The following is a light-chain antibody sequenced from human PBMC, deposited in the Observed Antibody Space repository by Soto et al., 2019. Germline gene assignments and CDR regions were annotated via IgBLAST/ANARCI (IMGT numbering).Light chain of an antibody. CDR3: LQYNGYYRT. CDR2: DAS. Sequence: DIQMTQSPSTLSASVGDRVTITCRASQSISGWLAWYQQRPGKAPNLLIFDASTLESGVPSRFSGSGSGTTFTLTISILQSDDFATYYCLQYNGYYRTFGQGSKVDIK. CDR1: QSISGW. V-gene: IGKV1-5*01. J-gene: IGKJ1*01.